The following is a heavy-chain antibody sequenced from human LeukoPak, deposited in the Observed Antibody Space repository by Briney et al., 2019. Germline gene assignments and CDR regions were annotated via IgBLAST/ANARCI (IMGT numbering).Heavy chain of an antibody. Sequence: SETLSLTCTVSGGSISSYYWSWIRQPPGKGLEWIGYIYYSGSTNYNPSLKSRVTISVDTSKNQFSLKLSSVTAADTAVYYCAKVGGSYYRDAFDIWGQGTMVTVSS. J-gene: IGHJ3*02. D-gene: IGHD1-26*01. V-gene: IGHV4-59*01. CDR2: IYYSGST. CDR1: GGSISSYY. CDR3: AKVGGSYYRDAFDI.